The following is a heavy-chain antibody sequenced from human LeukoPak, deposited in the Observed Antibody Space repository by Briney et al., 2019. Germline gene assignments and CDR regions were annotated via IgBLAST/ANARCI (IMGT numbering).Heavy chain of an antibody. CDR2: IYTSGST. CDR3: ASGLVVPAATYYMDV. Sequence: RIYTSGSTNYNPSLKSRVTISVDTSKNQFSLKLSSVTAADTAVYYCASGLVVPAATYYMDVWGKGTTVTVSS. D-gene: IGHD2-2*01. J-gene: IGHJ6*03. V-gene: IGHV4-61*02.